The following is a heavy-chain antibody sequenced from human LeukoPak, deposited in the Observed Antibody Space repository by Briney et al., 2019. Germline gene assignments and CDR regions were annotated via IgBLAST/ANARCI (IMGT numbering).Heavy chain of an antibody. J-gene: IGHJ3*02. D-gene: IGHD6-19*01. Sequence: GGSLRLSCAASGLTFSSRWMHWVRQAPGKGLVWVSRITNDGSSTTYADSVKGRFTISRDNAKNSLYLQMNSLRAEDTAVYYCARMGIAVADAFDIWGQGTMVTVSS. V-gene: IGHV3-74*01. CDR2: ITNDGSST. CDR3: ARMGIAVADAFDI. CDR1: GLTFSSRW.